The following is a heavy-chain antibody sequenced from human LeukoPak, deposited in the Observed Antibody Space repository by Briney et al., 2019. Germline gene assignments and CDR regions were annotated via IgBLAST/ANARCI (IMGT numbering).Heavy chain of an antibody. CDR3: VKGSYYDILTGYPRRSFYFDY. CDR2: ISGSGGST. Sequence: GGSLRLSCAASGFTFSSYAMSWVRQAPGKGLEWVSAISGSGGSTYYADSVKGRFTISRDNSKNTLYLQMNSLRAEDTAVYYCVKGSYYDILTGYPRRSFYFDYWGQGTLVTVSS. D-gene: IGHD3-9*01. J-gene: IGHJ4*02. V-gene: IGHV3-23*01. CDR1: GFTFSSYA.